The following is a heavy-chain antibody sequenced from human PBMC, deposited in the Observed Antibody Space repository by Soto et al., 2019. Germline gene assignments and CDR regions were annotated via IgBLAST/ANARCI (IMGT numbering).Heavy chain of an antibody. CDR2: ISAYNGNT. J-gene: IGHJ3*01. D-gene: IGHD3-9*01. CDR1: GYTFTSYG. CDR3: ATDQTHATLFEWLFTDAFDL. V-gene: IGHV1-18*01. Sequence: ASVKVSCKASGYTFTSYGISWVRQAPGQGLEWMGWISAYNGNTNYAQKLQGRVTMTTDTSTSTAYMELRSLRSDDTAVYYCATDQTHATLFEWLFTDAFDLWGQGTMVTAS.